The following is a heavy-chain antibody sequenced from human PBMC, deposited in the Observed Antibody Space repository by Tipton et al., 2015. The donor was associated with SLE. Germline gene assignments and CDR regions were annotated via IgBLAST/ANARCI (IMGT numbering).Heavy chain of an antibody. D-gene: IGHD3-9*01. CDR3: ARHYGIMSTPLYYFDY. CDR1: GGSISSGGYY. V-gene: IGHV4-31*03. Sequence: TLSLTCTVSGGSISSGGYYWSWIRQHPGKGLEWIGYIYYSGSTYYNPSLKSRVTISVDTSKNQFSLKLSSVTAADTAVYYCARHYGIMSTPLYYFDYWGQGTLVTVSS. CDR2: IYYSGST. J-gene: IGHJ4*02.